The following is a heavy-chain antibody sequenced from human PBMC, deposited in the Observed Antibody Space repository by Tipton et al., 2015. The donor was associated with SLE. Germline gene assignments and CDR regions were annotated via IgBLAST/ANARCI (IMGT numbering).Heavy chain of an antibody. V-gene: IGHV4-39*07. J-gene: IGHJ1*01. CDR1: GGSISSSSYY. Sequence: LSLTCTVSGGSISSSSYYWGWIRQPPGKGLEWFGRIYYSGSTYYNPSLKSRVTISVDTSKNQFSLKLSSVTAADTAVYYCAVGYCSSVSCQREYFQHWGQGTLVTVSS. CDR2: IYYSGST. D-gene: IGHD2-2*01. CDR3: AVGYCSSVSCQREYFQH.